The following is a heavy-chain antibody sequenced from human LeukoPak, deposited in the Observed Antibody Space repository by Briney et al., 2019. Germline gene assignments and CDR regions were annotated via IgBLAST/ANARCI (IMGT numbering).Heavy chain of an antibody. D-gene: IGHD6-13*01. J-gene: IGHJ4*02. CDR2: TFYRSQWYN. V-gene: IGHV6-1*01. Sequence: SQALSLTCGISGDSVSSINAAWNWIRQSPSRGLEWLGRTFYRSQWYNDYAISVKSRITIIPDTSKNQFSLQLNSVTLEDTAVYFCAREPLGSSWYYFDYWGQGTLVTVSS. CDR3: AREPLGSSWYYFDY. CDR1: GDSVSSINAA.